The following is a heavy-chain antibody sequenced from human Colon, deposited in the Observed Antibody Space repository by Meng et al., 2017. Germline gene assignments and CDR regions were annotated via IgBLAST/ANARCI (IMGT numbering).Heavy chain of an antibody. Sequence: QVGLVDFGAEVKKPGASVKVFCVASGYLFTNHHFHWVRQAPGQGPEWMGTITPSNGDKGYAQKFQGRVTMTSDTSTSTVYMELSGLRSEDTAMYYCTREGAASARFFDKWGQGTLVTVSS. V-gene: IGHV1-46*01. J-gene: IGHJ4*02. CDR2: ITPSNGDK. CDR1: GYLFTNHH. D-gene: IGHD6-6*01. CDR3: TREGAASARFFDK.